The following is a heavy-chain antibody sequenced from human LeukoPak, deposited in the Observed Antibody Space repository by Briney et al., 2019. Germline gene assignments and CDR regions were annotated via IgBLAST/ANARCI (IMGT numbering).Heavy chain of an antibody. CDR2: VSYSGST. J-gene: IGHJ4*02. CDR1: GDSISNYF. Sequence: NPSETLSLTCTVSGDSISNYFWSWIRQPPGKGLEWIGYVSYSGSTNYNPSHKSRVTISVDTSKSQFSLKLSSVTAADTAVYYCARHVVYYGSGTRGRYFDYWGQGTLVTVSS. D-gene: IGHD3-10*01. V-gene: IGHV4-59*08. CDR3: ARHVVYYGSGTRGRYFDY.